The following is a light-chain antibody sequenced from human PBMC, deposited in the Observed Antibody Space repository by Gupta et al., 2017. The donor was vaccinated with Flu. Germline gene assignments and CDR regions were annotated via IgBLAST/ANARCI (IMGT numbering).Light chain of an antibody. CDR3: QVGDSYTAVV. V-gene: IGLV3-9*01. Sequence: GNTARITCGENNSGNKNVPWHQQKPGQAPVLVMYRDRNRPSGVPERFSGSNSGNTATLTIGGAQAGEEADYYCQVGDSYTAVVFGGGTMVTVL. CDR2: RDR. CDR1: NSGNKN. J-gene: IGLJ2*01.